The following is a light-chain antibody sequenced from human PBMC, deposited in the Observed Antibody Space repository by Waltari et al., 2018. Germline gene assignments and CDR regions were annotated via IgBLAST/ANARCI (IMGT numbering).Light chain of an antibody. CDR2: WAS. Sequence: IVMTQSPDSLAVSLGERVDINCKSSQSLLHSSNNKNHLAWYQQKPGQAPKLLLYWASTRESGVPNRFSCSGSGTDFTLTISGLQAEDVAVYYCQQYYNTPWTFGQGTKVEVK. CDR3: QQYYNTPWT. CDR1: QSLLHSSNNKNH. V-gene: IGKV4-1*01. J-gene: IGKJ1*01.